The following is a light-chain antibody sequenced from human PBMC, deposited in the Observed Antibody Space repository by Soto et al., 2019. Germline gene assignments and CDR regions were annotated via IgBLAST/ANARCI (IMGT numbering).Light chain of an antibody. CDR2: EVS. V-gene: IGLV2-14*01. Sequence: QSALTQPASVSGSPGQSITISCTGAGSDDVPYNYVSWYQQHPGKAPKLMIYEVSNRPSGVSNRFSGSKSGNTASLTISGLQAEDEADYYCSSYTSSSTYVFGTGTKLTVL. J-gene: IGLJ1*01. CDR3: SSYTSSSTYV. CDR1: GSDDVPYNY.